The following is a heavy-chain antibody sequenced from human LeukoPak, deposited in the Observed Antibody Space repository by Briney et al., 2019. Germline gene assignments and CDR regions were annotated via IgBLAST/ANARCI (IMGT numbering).Heavy chain of an antibody. CDR2: ISSSSSTI. D-gene: IGHD3-22*01. V-gene: IGHV3-48*01. J-gene: IGHJ4*02. Sequence: PGGSLRLSCAASGFTFSSHGMSWVRQAPGKGLEWVSYISSSSSTIYYADSVKGRFTISRDNAKNSLYLQMNSLRAEDTAVYYCARDAVWGYYDSSGYYPLDYWGQGTLVTVSS. CDR1: GFTFSSHG. CDR3: ARDAVWGYYDSSGYYPLDY.